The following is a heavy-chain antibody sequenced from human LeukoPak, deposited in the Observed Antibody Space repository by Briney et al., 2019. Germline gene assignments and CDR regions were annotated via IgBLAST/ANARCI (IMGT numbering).Heavy chain of an antibody. CDR1: GFTFDDYA. CDR2: ISWNSGSI. CDR3: ARVLIFYGSGPTR. V-gene: IGHV3-9*01. D-gene: IGHD3-10*01. Sequence: PGGSLRLSCAASGFTFDDYAMHWVRQAPGKGLEWVSGISWNSGSIGYADSVKGRFTISRDNAKNSLYLQMNSLRAEDTAVYYCARVLIFYGSGPTRGAQGPLVTVPS. J-gene: IGHJ4*02.